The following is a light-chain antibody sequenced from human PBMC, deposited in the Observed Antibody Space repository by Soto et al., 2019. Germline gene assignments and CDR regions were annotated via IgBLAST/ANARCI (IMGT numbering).Light chain of an antibody. CDR3: QQYTDWPPLT. J-gene: IGKJ4*01. Sequence: EIAMTQSPVTLSASPGERVTLSCRASQSVNINLAWYQQRPGQAPRVLIYGASNRASGIPDRFSGRGSGTDFTLTISSLEPDDFALYYWQQYTDWPPLTFGGGTRVEIK. CDR1: QSVNIN. V-gene: IGKV3D-15*01. CDR2: GAS.